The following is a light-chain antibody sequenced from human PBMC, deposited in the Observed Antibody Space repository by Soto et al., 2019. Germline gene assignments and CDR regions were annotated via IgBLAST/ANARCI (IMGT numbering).Light chain of an antibody. Sequence: QSVLTQPPSVSGAPGQRVTISCTGSSSNIGAGYDVHWYQQLPGTAPKLLIYGNSNRPSGVPDRFSGSKSGTSASLAITGLQAEDEADYYCLSYDSSLSGLVFGGGTKLTVL. CDR2: GNS. J-gene: IGLJ2*01. CDR1: SSNIGAGYD. V-gene: IGLV1-40*01. CDR3: LSYDSSLSGLV.